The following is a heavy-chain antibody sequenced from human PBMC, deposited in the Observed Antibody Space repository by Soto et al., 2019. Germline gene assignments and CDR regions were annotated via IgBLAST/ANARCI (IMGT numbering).Heavy chain of an antibody. CDR2: IYYSGSA. CDR1: GGSISSGGYY. CDR3: ARANVDTAMGYYFDY. D-gene: IGHD5-18*01. V-gene: IGHV4-31*03. J-gene: IGHJ4*02. Sequence: SETLSLTCTVSGGSISSGGYYWSWIRQHPGKGLEWVGYIYYSGSAYYNPSLKSRVTISVDTSKNQFSLKLSSVTAADTAVYYCARANVDTAMGYYFDYWGQGTLVTVSS.